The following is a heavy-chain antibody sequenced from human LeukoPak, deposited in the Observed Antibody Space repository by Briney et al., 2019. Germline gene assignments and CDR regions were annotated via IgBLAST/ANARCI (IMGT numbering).Heavy chain of an antibody. J-gene: IGHJ4*02. CDR1: GYTFTSYY. CDR2: INPSGGST. Sequence: ASVKVSCKASGYTFTSYYMHWVRQAPGQGLEWMGIINPSGGSTSYAQKFQGRVTMTRDMSTSTVYMELSSLRSEDTAVYYCARDRAARRFWFSTGLFDYWGQGTLATVSS. D-gene: IGHD3-10*01. CDR3: ARDRAARRFWFSTGLFDY. V-gene: IGHV1-46*01.